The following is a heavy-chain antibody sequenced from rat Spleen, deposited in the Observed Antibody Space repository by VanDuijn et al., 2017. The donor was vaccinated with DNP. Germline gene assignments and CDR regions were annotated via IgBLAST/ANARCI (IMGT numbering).Heavy chain of an antibody. D-gene: IGHD1-6*01. Sequence: EVQLVESGGGLVQPGRSLKLSCAASGFTFSNYYMAWVRQAPKKGLEWVATITTSGSRTYYPDSVKGRFTISRDNAKSSLYLQMNSLKSEDTATYYCTTGYYGYWFTYWGQGTLVTVSS. J-gene: IGHJ3*01. V-gene: IGHV5-27*01. CDR3: TTGYYGYWFTY. CDR1: GFTFSNYY. CDR2: ITTSGSRT.